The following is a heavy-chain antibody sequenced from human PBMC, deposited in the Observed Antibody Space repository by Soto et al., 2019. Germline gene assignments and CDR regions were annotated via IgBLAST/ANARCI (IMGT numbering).Heavy chain of an antibody. J-gene: IGHJ5*02. Sequence: ASVKVSCKASGYTFTSDYMHWVRQAPGQGLEWMGIINPSGGSTSYAQKFQGRVTMTRDTSTSTVYMELSSLRSEDTAVYYCARDLTYYDFWSGYYSLYNWFDPWGQGTLVTVSS. D-gene: IGHD3-3*01. CDR1: GYTFTSDY. CDR2: INPSGGST. CDR3: ARDLTYYDFWSGYYSLYNWFDP. V-gene: IGHV1-46*01.